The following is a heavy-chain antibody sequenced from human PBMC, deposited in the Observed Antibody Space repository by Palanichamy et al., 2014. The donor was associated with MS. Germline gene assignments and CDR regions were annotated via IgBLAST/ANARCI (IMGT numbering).Heavy chain of an antibody. Sequence: QQQLQESGPGLVKPSETLSLTCTVSGVSIGGSSYYWGWIRQPPGRGLEWIGNIFYSGNTDYNPSLKSRVSISVDTSKNQFSLKLSSVTAADTAVYYCASRLFSSLDYWGQGTLVTVSS. CDR1: GVSIGGSSYY. CDR2: IFYSGNT. CDR3: ASRLFSSLDY. V-gene: IGHV4-39*01. D-gene: IGHD3-3*02. J-gene: IGHJ4*02.